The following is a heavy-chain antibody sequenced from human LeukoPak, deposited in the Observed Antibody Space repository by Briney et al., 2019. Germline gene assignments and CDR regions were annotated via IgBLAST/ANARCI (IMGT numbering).Heavy chain of an antibody. CDR1: RYTFTDYY. J-gene: IGHJ3*01. CDR2: INPKSGET. CDR3: AREAGDNTYNV. Sequence: ASVKVSCKASRYTFTDYYMHWVRQAPGQGLEWMGWINPKSGETRYEQNFQGRVTMTRDTSITTACMELSRLRSDDTAVYYCAREAGDNTYNVWGQGTMVTVSS. V-gene: IGHV1-2*02. D-gene: IGHD7-27*01.